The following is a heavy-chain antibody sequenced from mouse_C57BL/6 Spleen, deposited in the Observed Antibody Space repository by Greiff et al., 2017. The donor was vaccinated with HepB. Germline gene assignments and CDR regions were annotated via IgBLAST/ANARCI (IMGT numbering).Heavy chain of an antibody. V-gene: IGHV1-4*01. D-gene: IGHD2-10*02. CDR1: GYTFTSYT. CDR2: INPSSGYT. CDR3: ARWGGMALYFDY. J-gene: IGHJ2*01. Sequence: VQLQQSGAELARPGASVKMSCKASGYTFTSYTMHWVKQRPGQGLEWIGYINPSSGYTKYNQKFKDKATLTADKSSSTAYMQLSSLTSEDSAVYYCARWGGMALYFDYWGQGTTLTVSS.